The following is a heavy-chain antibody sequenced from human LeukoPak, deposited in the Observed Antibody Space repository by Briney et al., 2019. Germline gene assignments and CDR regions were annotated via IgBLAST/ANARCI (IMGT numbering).Heavy chain of an antibody. CDR3: ASLGGIFGY. CDR1: GGSIESYY. V-gene: IGHV4-4*08. Sequence: PSETLSLTCSVSGGSIESYYWSWIRQPPGKGLEFIGYIAASGTTKHNPSLKSRVTLSMDTSKNQFSLKLSSVTAADTAVYYCASLGGIFGYWGQGTLVTVSS. CDR2: IAASGTT. J-gene: IGHJ4*02. D-gene: IGHD2-15*01.